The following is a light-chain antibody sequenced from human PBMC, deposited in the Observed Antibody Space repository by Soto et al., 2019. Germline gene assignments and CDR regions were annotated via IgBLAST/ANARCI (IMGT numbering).Light chain of an antibody. CDR3: QQTYSTPWT. V-gene: IGKV1-39*01. J-gene: IGKJ1*01. CDR1: QDIRTD. CDR2: AAS. Sequence: DVQMTQSPSSLSASVGDRVTITCRASQDIRTDLGWYQQKPGKAPKLLIYAASSLQSGVPSRFSGSASGTDFTLTISSLQPEDFATYHCQQTYSTPWTFGQGTKVDIK.